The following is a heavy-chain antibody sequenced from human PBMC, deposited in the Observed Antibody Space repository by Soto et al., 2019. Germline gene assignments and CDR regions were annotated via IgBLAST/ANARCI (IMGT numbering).Heavy chain of an antibody. CDR3: ASTKEGSGSPYYYYGMDV. CDR2: IDPSDSYT. D-gene: IGHD3-10*01. CDR1: GYSFTSYW. Sequence: XASLKISCKGSGYSFTSYWISCVRQMPGKGLEWMGRIDPSDSYTNYSPSFQGHVTISADKSISTAYLQWSSLKASDTAMYYCASTKEGSGSPYYYYGMDVWGQGTTVTASS. V-gene: IGHV5-10-1*01. J-gene: IGHJ6*02.